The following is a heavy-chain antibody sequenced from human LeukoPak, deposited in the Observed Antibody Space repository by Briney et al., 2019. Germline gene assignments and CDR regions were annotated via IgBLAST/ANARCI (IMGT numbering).Heavy chain of an antibody. J-gene: IGHJ4*02. CDR2: ISSSGST. D-gene: IGHD6-13*01. V-gene: IGHV4-61*02. Sequence: SETLSLTCTVSGDSISSGDYYWSWIRQPAGKGLEWIGRISSSGSTNYNPSLKSRVTISVDTSKNQFSLKLSSVTAADTAVYYCARRGSIAAAGRSFDYWGQGTLVTVSS. CDR3: ARRGSIAAAGRSFDY. CDR1: GDSISSGDYY.